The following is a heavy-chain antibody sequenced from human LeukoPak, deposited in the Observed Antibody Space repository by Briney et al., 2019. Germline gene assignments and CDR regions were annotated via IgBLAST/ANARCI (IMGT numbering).Heavy chain of an antibody. D-gene: IGHD6-19*01. Sequence: SETLSLTCAVSGNSISNTYYWGWIRQPPGKELEWIGSIYNSGSTHYNPSLKSRVTISVDTSKNQFSLKLSSVTAADTAVYYCARNTSGNYFDYWGQGTLVTVSS. V-gene: IGHV4-38-2*01. CDR3: ARNTSGNYFDY. CDR1: GNSISNTYY. J-gene: IGHJ4*02. CDR2: IYNSGST.